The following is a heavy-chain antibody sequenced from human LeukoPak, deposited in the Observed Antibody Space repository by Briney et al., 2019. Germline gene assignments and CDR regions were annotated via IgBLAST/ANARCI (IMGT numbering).Heavy chain of an antibody. CDR1: GFTFNSYG. CDR3: ARGSSVATTYTYYYYYGMDV. D-gene: IGHD5-12*01. V-gene: IGHV3-30*19. J-gene: IGHJ6*02. CDR2: ISYDGSNK. Sequence: GSLRLSCAASGFTFNSYGMHWVRQAPGKGLEWVAVISYDGSNKYYADSVKGRFTISRDNSKNTLYLQMNSLRAEDTAVYYCARGSSVATTYTYYYYYGMDVWGQGTTVTVSS.